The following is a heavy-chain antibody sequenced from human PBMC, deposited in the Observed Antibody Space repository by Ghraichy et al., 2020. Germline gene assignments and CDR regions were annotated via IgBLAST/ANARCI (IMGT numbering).Heavy chain of an antibody. CDR2: IRKDGSEK. V-gene: IGHV3-7*04. J-gene: IGHJ6*02. Sequence: GGSLRLSCAAAGFTFSTYWMSWVRQAPGKGLEWVANIRKDGSEKYYVDSVKGRFTISRDNAKNSLYLQLNSLRAEDTAVYYCVRGGSRGYYYGMDVWGQGTTVTVSS. D-gene: IGHD3-10*01. CDR3: VRGGSRGYYYGMDV. CDR1: GFTFSTYW.